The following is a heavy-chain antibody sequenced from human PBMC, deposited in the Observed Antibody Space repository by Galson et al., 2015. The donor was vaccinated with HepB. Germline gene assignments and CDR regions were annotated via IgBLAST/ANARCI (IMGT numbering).Heavy chain of an antibody. V-gene: IGHV3-11*01. CDR1: GFTFSDYY. CDR3: ARASSSANYYYYYGMDV. Sequence: SLRLSCAASGFTFSDYYMSWIRQAPGKGLEWVSYISSSGSTIYYADSVKGRFTISRDNAKNSLYLQMNSLRAEDTAVYYCARASSSANYYYYYGMDVWGQGTTVTVS. J-gene: IGHJ6*02. D-gene: IGHD6-6*01. CDR2: ISSSGSTI.